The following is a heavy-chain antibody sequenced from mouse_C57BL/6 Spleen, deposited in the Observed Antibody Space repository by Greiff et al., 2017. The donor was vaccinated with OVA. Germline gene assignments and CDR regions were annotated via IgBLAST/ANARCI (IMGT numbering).Heavy chain of an antibody. CDR3: AREWLLHRMDY. Sequence: EVKLMESGPGLVKPSQSLSLTCSVTGYSITSGYYWNWIRQFPGNKLEWMGYISYDGSNNYNPSLKNRISITRDTSKNQFFLKLNSVTTEDTATYYCAREWLLHRMDYWGQGTSVTVSS. V-gene: IGHV3-6*01. J-gene: IGHJ4*01. CDR2: ISYDGSN. CDR1: GYSITSGYY. D-gene: IGHD2-3*01.